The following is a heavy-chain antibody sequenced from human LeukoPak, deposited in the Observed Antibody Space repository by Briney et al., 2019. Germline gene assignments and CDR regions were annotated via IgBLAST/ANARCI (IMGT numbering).Heavy chain of an antibody. CDR3: ARAPRLGGTHRDVFNI. V-gene: IGHV4-34*01. CDR2: INHSGST. J-gene: IGHJ3*02. CDR1: GGSFSGYY. Sequence: PSETLSLTCAVYGGSFSGYYWSWIRQPPGKGLEWIGEINHSGSTNYNPSLKSRVTISVDTSKNQFSLKLSSVTAADTAVYYCARAPRLGGTHRDVFNIGGKGKRSTVSS. D-gene: IGHD3-16*01.